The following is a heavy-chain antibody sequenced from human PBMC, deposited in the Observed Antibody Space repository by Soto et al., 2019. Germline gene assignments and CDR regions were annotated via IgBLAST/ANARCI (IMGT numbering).Heavy chain of an antibody. CDR2: ISCSGGST. CDR3: AKEYACAWRSSLYG. D-gene: IGHD2-8*01. V-gene: IGHV3-23*01. Sequence: PEGSLRLSCAASGFTFSSNAMSWVRQAPGKGLEWVSSISCSGGSTYYAYSVKVRFTISIDNSKSRLYLQMNSLIAEDTAVYYCAKEYACAWRSSLYG. J-gene: IGHJ6*01. CDR1: GFTFSSNA.